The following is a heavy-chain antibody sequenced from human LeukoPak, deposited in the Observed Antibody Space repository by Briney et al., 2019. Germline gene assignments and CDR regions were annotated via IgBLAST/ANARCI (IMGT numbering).Heavy chain of an antibody. CDR2: IYYSGST. Sequence: PSETLSLTCTVSGGSISSSSYYWGWIRQPPGKGLEWIGSIYYSGSTYYNPSLKSRVTISVDTSKNQFSLKLSSVTAADTAVYYCATYGYKYFDYWGRGTLVTVSS. V-gene: IGHV4-39*01. D-gene: IGHD4-17*01. J-gene: IGHJ4*02. CDR1: GGSISSSSYY. CDR3: ATYGYKYFDY.